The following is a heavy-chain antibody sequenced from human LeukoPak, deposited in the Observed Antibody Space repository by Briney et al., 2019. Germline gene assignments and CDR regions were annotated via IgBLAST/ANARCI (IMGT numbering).Heavy chain of an antibody. CDR1: GYIFTDYY. CDR3: ARGHDNTGYNYFDQ. J-gene: IGHJ4*02. CDR2: INPLSGDT. Sequence: ASVKVSCKASGYIFTDYYIHWVRQAPGQGLHRMGWINPLSGDTNYAQKFRGRATMTRDTSIATIYTDLSSLVSDDTAVYYCARGHDNTGYNYFDQWGQGTLVTVSS. D-gene: IGHD5-18*01. V-gene: IGHV1-2*02.